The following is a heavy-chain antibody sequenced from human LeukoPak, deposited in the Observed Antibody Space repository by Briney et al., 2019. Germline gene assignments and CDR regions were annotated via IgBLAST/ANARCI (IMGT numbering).Heavy chain of an antibody. J-gene: IGHJ4*02. CDR2: THYSGNT. CDR1: GGSISSSY. V-gene: IGHV4-59*08. Sequence: SETLSLTCTVSGGSISSSYWSWIRRPPGKGLEWIGYTHYSGNTNYNASLKCRVTISVDMSKNQFSLKLNSVTAADTAVYYCARQGPLTTAVTTRTNPFDYWGQGTLVTVSS. CDR3: ARQGPLTTAVTTRTNPFDY. D-gene: IGHD4-11*01.